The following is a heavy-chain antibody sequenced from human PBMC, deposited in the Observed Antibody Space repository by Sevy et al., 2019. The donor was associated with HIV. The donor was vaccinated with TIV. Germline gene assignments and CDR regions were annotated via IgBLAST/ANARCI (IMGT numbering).Heavy chain of an antibody. V-gene: IGHV4-31*03. CDR2: IYYSGST. J-gene: IGHJ4*02. CDR3: ARAARYCSSTSCYAPTFDY. D-gene: IGHD2-2*01. CDR1: GGPISSGGYY. Sequence: SETLSLTCTVSGGPISSGGYYWSWIRQHPGKGLEWIGYIYYSGSTYYNPSLKSRVTISVDTSKNQFSLKLSSVTAADTAVYYCARAARYCSSTSCYAPTFDYWGQGTLVTVSS.